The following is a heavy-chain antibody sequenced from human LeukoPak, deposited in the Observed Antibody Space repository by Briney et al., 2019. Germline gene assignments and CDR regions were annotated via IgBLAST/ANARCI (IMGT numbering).Heavy chain of an antibody. J-gene: IGHJ4*02. CDR3: VRVGYSYGEIDY. CDR1: GYTFTGYY. CDR2: INPNSGGT. Sequence: GASVKVSCKASGYTFTGYYMHWVRQAPGQGLEWMGRINPNSGGTNYAQKFQGRVTMTRDTSISAAYMELSRLRSDDTAVYYCVRVGYSYGEIDYWGQGTLVTVSS. V-gene: IGHV1-2*06. D-gene: IGHD5-18*01.